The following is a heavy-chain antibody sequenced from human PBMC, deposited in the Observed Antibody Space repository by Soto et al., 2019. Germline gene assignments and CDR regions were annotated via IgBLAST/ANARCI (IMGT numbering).Heavy chain of an antibody. D-gene: IGHD2-21*02. J-gene: IGHJ6*02. CDR1: GFAFSTFS. Sequence: GGSLRLSCAASGFAFSTFSMHWVRQAPGKGLEWVSSIGTRGDIYYADSVKGRFTISRDNAKNSLSLQMNSLRAEDTGVYYCAREETAWPLAYGLDVWGQGTTVTVSS. CDR2: IGTRGDI. V-gene: IGHV3-21*01. CDR3: AREETAWPLAYGLDV.